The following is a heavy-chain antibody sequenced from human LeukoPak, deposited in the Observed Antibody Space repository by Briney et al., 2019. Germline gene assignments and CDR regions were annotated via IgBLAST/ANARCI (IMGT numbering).Heavy chain of an antibody. J-gene: IGHJ4*02. CDR3: ARLAYYYGSGSYYFDY. Sequence: GESLKISFKGSGYRFTSYWIAWARPMPGKGLEWMGIIYPGDSETRYRPSFQGQVTISADKSISTAYLQWSSLKASDTAMYYCARLAYYYGSGSYYFDYWGQGTLVTVPS. CDR2: IYPGDSET. V-gene: IGHV5-51*01. CDR1: GYRFTSYW. D-gene: IGHD3-10*01.